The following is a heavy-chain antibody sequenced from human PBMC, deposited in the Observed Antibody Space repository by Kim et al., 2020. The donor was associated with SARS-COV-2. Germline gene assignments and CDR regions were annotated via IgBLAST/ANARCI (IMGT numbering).Heavy chain of an antibody. CDR3: ARDRSYGDSVRGGMDV. J-gene: IGHJ6*02. Sequence: GGSLRLSCTASGFTFSSYWMNWVRQAPGKGLEWVANIRQDGGETYYVDSVKGRFTISRDNTKNTLYLQMGSLRAEDTAVYYCARDRSYGDSVRGGMDVWGQGTPVTVSS. D-gene: IGHD4-17*01. CDR2: IRQDGGET. CDR1: GFTFSSYW. V-gene: IGHV3-7*01.